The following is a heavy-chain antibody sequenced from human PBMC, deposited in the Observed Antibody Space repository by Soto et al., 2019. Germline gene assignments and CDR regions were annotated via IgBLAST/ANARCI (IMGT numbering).Heavy chain of an antibody. CDR1: GGTFNVYT. D-gene: IGHD6-13*01. CDR3: ALGSWSGETFAI. Sequence: QVQLVQSEAEVKKPGSSVKVSCKASGGTFNVYTIIWVRQAPGHGLEWMGRIIPMLAITNYAQRFQGRVTLTADTSTTTAYLEPSSVTSDDTAVYYCALGSWSGETFAIWGQGTLVTVAS. V-gene: IGHV1-69*02. CDR2: IIPMLAIT. J-gene: IGHJ3*02.